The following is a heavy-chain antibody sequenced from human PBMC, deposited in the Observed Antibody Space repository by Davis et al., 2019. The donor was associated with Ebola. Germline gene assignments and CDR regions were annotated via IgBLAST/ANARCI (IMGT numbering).Heavy chain of an antibody. V-gene: IGHV4-39*01. CDR2: IYYSGST. D-gene: IGHD2-2*01. CDR3: ARQGYPQRYHYYGMDV. CDR1: GGSISSSSYY. J-gene: IGHJ6*02. Sequence: SETLSLTCTVSGGSISSSSYYWGWIRQPPGKGLEWIGSIYYSGSTYYNPSLKSRVTISVDTSKNQFSLKLSSVTAADTAVYYCARQGYPQRYHYYGMDVWGQGTTVTVSS.